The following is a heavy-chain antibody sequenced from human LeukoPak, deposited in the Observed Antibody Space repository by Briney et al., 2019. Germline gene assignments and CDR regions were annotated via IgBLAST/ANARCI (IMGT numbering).Heavy chain of an antibody. CDR3: ARLGHWNDIP. V-gene: IGHV3-48*03. J-gene: IGHJ3*01. CDR2: NSSSGSTI. CDR1: GFTFSSYE. Sequence: AGGSLRLSCAASGFTFSSYEMNWVRQAPGKGLEWVSYNSSSGSTIYYADSVKGRFTISRDNAKNSLYLQMNSLRAEDTAVYYCARLGHWNDIPWGQGTMVTVSS. D-gene: IGHD1-1*01.